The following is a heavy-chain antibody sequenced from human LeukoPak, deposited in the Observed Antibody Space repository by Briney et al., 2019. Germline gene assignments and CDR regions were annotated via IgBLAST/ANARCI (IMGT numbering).Heavy chain of an antibody. Sequence: GGSLRLSCAASGFTFSSDWMNWVRQAPGKGLEWVANIKQDGSEKYYVDSVKVRFTISRDNAKNSLYLQMNSLRAEDTAVYYCARDPDMVRGVNFDYWGQGTLVTVSS. D-gene: IGHD3-10*01. CDR1: GFTFSSDW. V-gene: IGHV3-7*03. CDR3: ARDPDMVRGVNFDY. J-gene: IGHJ4*02. CDR2: IKQDGSEK.